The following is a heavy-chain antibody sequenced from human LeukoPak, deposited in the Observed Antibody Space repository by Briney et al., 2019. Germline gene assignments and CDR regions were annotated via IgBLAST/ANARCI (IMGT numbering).Heavy chain of an antibody. CDR1: GGSISSYY. CDR2: IYYSGST. V-gene: IGHV4-59*12. Sequence: SETLSLTCTVSGGSISSYYWSWIRQPPGKGLEWIGYIYYSGSTNYNPSLKSRVTISVDTSKNQSSLKLSSVTAADTAVYYCARDNEDSSGYSSGYWGQGTLVTVSS. CDR3: ARDNEDSSGYSSGY. J-gene: IGHJ4*02. D-gene: IGHD3-22*01.